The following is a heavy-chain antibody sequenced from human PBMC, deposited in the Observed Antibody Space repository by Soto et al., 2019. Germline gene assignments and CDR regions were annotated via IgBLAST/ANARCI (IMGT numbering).Heavy chain of an antibody. V-gene: IGHV4-39*07. D-gene: IGHD6-19*01. CDR2: IYYSGST. J-gene: IGHJ4*02. Sequence: SSETLSLTCTVSGGSISSNSYYWGWIRQTPGKGLEWIGSIYYSGSTYFNPSLKSRLTILLDKSRNQFSLSLSFMTAADTATYYCARSFGWYAVDSWGQGILVTVSS. CDR3: ARSFGWYAVDS. CDR1: GGSISSNSYY.